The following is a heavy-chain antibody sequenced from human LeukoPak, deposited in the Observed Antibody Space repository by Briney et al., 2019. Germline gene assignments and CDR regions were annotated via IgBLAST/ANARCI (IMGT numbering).Heavy chain of an antibody. J-gene: IGHJ4*02. Sequence: ASETLSLTCAVYGGSFSGYYWSWIRQPPGKGLEWIGEINHSGSTNYNPSLKSRVTISVDTSKNQFSLKLSSVTAADTAVYYCARVPLTSGYSYGQLHFDYWGQGTLVTVSS. CDR1: GGSFSGYY. CDR3: ARVPLTSGYSYGQLHFDY. V-gene: IGHV4-34*01. D-gene: IGHD5-18*01. CDR2: INHSGST.